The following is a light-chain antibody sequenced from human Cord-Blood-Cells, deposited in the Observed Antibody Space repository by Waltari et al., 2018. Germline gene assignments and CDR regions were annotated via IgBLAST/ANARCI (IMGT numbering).Light chain of an antibody. CDR1: QSISSY. V-gene: IGKV1-39*01. CDR3: QQSYSTLKDLT. CDR2: AAS. Sequence: DIQMTQSPSSLSASVGDRVTITCRASQSISSYLNWYQQKPGKAPKLLIYAASSLQSGVPSRFSGSGSGTDFTLTMRSLQPEDFATYSCQQSYSTLKDLTSGGGTKVVIK. J-gene: IGKJ4*01.